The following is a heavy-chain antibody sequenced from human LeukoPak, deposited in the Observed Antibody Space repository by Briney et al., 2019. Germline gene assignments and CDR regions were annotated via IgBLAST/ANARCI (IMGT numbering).Heavy chain of an antibody. CDR2: IGRKPYGEAT. CDR3: TRVSGYCTSTSCRNTNFDY. J-gene: IGHJ4*02. Sequence: GGSLRLSCTASGFTFGDYTMSWVRQAPGKGLEWVGFIGRKPYGEATEYVASVKGRFTISRDDSKSGAYLQMNSLETEDTAVYYCTRVSGYCTSTSCRNTNFDYWGQGTLVTVSS. V-gene: IGHV3-49*04. D-gene: IGHD2-2*01. CDR1: GFTFGDYT.